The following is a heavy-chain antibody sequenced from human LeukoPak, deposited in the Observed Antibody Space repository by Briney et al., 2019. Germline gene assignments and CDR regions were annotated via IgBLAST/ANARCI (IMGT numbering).Heavy chain of an antibody. V-gene: IGHV4-31*03. CDR1: GGSISSGGYN. CDR3: ARGDSGSFSQFDC. Sequence: PSETLSLTCTVSGGSISSGGYNWSWIRQHPGKGLECIGYIYYSGSTYYNPSLKSRVTVSVDTSKNQFSLKLSSVTAADTAVYYCARGDSGSFSQFDCWGQGTLVTVSS. D-gene: IGHD1-26*01. J-gene: IGHJ4*02. CDR2: IYYSGST.